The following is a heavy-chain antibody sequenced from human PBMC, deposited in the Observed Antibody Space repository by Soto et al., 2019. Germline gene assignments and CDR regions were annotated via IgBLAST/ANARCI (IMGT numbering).Heavy chain of an antibody. V-gene: IGHV3-23*01. Sequence: PGGSLRLSCAASGFTFSSYAMSWVRQAPGKGLEWVSAISGSGGSTYYADSVKGRFTISRDNSKNTLYLQMNSLRAEDTAVYYCAKAKPLNRITIFGVVRLSGAFDIWGQGTMVTVSS. J-gene: IGHJ3*02. D-gene: IGHD3-3*01. CDR3: AKAKPLNRITIFGVVRLSGAFDI. CDR1: GFTFSSYA. CDR2: ISGSGGST.